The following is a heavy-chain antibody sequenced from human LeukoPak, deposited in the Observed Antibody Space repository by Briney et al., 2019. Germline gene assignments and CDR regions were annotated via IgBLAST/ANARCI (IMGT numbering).Heavy chain of an antibody. Sequence: LSLTCAVYGGSFSGYYWGWIRQPPGKGLEWVSYITGSSSTINYADSVKGRFTISRDKAKNSLYLQMNSLRAEDTAVYYCARTGLGMYSFDSWGQGTLVTVSS. D-gene: IGHD3/OR15-3a*01. V-gene: IGHV3-11*04. CDR2: ITGSSSTI. J-gene: IGHJ4*02. CDR3: ARTGLGMYSFDS. CDR1: GGSFSGYY.